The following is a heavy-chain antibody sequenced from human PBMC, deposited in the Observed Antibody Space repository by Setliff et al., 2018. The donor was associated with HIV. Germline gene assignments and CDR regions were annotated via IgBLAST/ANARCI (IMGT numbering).Heavy chain of an antibody. CDR3: ARPNYYDSSGSFDY. CDR2: ISSSGTTI. V-gene: IGHV3-48*03. CDR1: GFSFSNYE. Sequence: PGGSLSLSCAASGFSFSNYEMNWVRQAPGKGLEWVSYISSSGTTIYYADSVKGRFTISRDNAKNSLYLQMNSLRAEDTAVYYCARPNYYDSSGSFDYWGQGTLVTVSS. D-gene: IGHD3-22*01. J-gene: IGHJ4*02.